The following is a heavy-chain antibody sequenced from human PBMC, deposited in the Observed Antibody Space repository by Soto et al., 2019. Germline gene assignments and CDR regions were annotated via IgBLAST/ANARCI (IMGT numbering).Heavy chain of an antibody. J-gene: IGHJ4*02. CDR3: ARVNSSGSY. D-gene: IGHD6-19*01. CDR2: IKEDGSQK. CDR1: GLTFNTHW. Sequence: LRLSCVASGLTFNTHWMSWVRQAPGKGLEWVAGIKEDGSQKTYLDSVRGRFTISRDNAKNSLYLHMDGLRVEDTAVYYCARVNSSGSYWGQGTLVTVSS. V-gene: IGHV3-7*03.